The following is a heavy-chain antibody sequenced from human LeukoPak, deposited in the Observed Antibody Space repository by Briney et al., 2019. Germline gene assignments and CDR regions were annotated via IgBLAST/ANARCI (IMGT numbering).Heavy chain of an antibody. J-gene: IGHJ6*03. V-gene: IGHV1-46*01. CDR3: AREYSSSWEANCMDV. CDR1: GYTFTSYY. D-gene: IGHD6-13*01. Sequence: ASVKVSCKASGYTFTSYYMHWVRQAPGQGLEWMGIINPSGGSTSYAQKFQGRVTMTRDTSTSTVYMELSSLRSEDTAVYYCAREYSSSWEANCMDVWGKGTTVTVSS. CDR2: INPSGGST.